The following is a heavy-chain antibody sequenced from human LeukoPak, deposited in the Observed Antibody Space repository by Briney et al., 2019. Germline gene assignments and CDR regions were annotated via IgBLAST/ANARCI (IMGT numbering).Heavy chain of an antibody. CDR2: IYYSGST. CDR1: GGSISSGGYY. CDR3: ARAGYGDYEDAFDI. J-gene: IGHJ3*02. V-gene: IGHV4-31*03. Sequence: SETLSLTCTVSGGSISSGGYYWSWIRQHPGKGLEWIGYIYYSGSTYYNPSLKSRVTISVDTSKNQLSLKLSSVTAADTAVYYCARAGYGDYEDAFDIWGQGTMVTVSS. D-gene: IGHD4-17*01.